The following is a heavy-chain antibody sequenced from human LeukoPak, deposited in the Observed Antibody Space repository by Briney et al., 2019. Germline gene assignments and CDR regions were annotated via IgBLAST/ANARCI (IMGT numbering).Heavy chain of an antibody. D-gene: IGHD3-22*01. V-gene: IGHV3-74*01. Sequence: GGSLRLSCAASGFTFSSNWMHWVRQAPGKGLVWVSRINEDGSTTNYADSVKGRSTIFRDNAKNTLYLQMNSLRAEDTAVYYCARVRDITMIVVVRRLDYWGQGTLVTVSS. CDR3: ARVRDITMIVVVRRLDY. J-gene: IGHJ4*02. CDR1: GFTFSSNW. CDR2: INEDGSTT.